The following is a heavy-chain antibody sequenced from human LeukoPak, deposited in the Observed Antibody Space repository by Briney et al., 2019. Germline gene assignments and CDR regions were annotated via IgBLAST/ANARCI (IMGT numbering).Heavy chain of an antibody. D-gene: IGHD3-22*01. CDR1: GGSISSSSYY. Sequence: PSETLSLTCTVSGGSISSSSYYWGWIRQPPGKGLEWIRSIYYSGSTYYNPSLKSRVTISVDTSKNQFSLKLSSVTAADTAVYYCARGPHYYDSSGYYIHWGQGTLVTVSS. CDR3: ARGPHYYDSSGYYIH. V-gene: IGHV4-39*01. J-gene: IGHJ4*02. CDR2: IYYSGST.